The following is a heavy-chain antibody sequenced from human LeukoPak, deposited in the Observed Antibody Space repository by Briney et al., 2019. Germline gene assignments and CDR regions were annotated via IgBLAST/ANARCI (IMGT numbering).Heavy chain of an antibody. CDR1: GYTFTGYY. Sequence: ASVKVSCKASGYTFTGYYMHWVRQAPGQGLEWMGWINPNSGGTNYAQKFQGRVTMTRDTSISTAYMELSRLRSDDTAVYYCARGEYYDSSGYYPDFDYWGQGTLVTVSS. CDR2: INPNSGGT. D-gene: IGHD3-22*01. J-gene: IGHJ4*02. CDR3: ARGEYYDSSGYYPDFDY. V-gene: IGHV1-2*02.